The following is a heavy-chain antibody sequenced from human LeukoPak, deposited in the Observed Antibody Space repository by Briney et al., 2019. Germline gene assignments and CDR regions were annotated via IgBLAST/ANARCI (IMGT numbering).Heavy chain of an antibody. J-gene: IGHJ3*02. Sequence: SVKVSCMVSGYTLTELSMHWVRQPPGKGLEWMGGFDPEDGETIYAQKFQGRVTMTEDTSTDTAYMELSSLRSEDTAEYYCATELRVPAWGAFDIWGQGTMVTVSS. D-gene: IGHD2-2*01. CDR3: ATELRVPAWGAFDI. CDR2: FDPEDGET. V-gene: IGHV1-24*01. CDR1: GYTLTELS.